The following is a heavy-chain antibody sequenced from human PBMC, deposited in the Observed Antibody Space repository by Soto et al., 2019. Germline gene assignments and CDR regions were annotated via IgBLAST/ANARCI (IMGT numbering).Heavy chain of an antibody. Sequence: QVQLQESGPGLVKPAETLSLTCTVSGGSFKRGSYSWSWIRQPTGKGLEWIGYVYHTGSTSYNPSLKSRVSISMDTSTNQLSLNQDSVTAADTAVYFCARDCPYFDSWGQGTLVTVSS. J-gene: IGHJ4*02. CDR3: ARDCPYFDS. V-gene: IGHV4-61*01. CDR2: VYHTGST. CDR1: GGSFKRGSYS.